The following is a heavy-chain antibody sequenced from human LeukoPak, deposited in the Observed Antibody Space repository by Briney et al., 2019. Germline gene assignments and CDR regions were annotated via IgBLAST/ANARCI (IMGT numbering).Heavy chain of an antibody. V-gene: IGHV3-15*07. Sequence: GGSLRLSCAASGFTFNNYGMNWVRQAPGKGLEWVGRIKSKTDGGTTDYAAPVKGRFTVSRDDSKHTLYLQMNSLKTEDTAVYYCTTYNYFGSGSSDYWGQGTLVTVSS. CDR2: IKSKTDGGTT. CDR3: TTYNYFGSGSSDY. CDR1: GFTFNNYG. D-gene: IGHD3-10*01. J-gene: IGHJ4*02.